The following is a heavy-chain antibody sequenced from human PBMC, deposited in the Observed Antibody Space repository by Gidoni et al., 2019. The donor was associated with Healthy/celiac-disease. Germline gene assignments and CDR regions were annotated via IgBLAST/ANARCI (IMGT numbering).Heavy chain of an antibody. Sequence: EVQLLESGGGLVQPGGSLRLSCAASGFTFSSYAMSWVRQAPGKGLEWVSAISGRGGSTYYADSVKGRFTISRDNSKNTLYLQMNSLRAEDTAVYYCAKRASTIAARPQWFDPWGQGTLVTVSS. J-gene: IGHJ5*02. CDR1: GFTFSSYA. D-gene: IGHD6-6*01. V-gene: IGHV3-23*01. CDR3: AKRASTIAARPQWFDP. CDR2: ISGRGGST.